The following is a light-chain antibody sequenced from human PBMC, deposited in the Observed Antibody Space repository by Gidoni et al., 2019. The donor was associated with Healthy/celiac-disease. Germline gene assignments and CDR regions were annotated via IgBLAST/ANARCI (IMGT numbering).Light chain of an antibody. CDR2: QDS. J-gene: IGLJ2*01. CDR1: KLGDKY. V-gene: IGLV3-1*01. Sequence: SYELTQPPSVSVSPGQTASITCSGDKLGDKYACWYQQKPGQSPVLVIYQDSKRHSGIPERFSGSNSGNTATLTISGTQAMDEADYYCQAWDSRGVFGGGTKLTVL. CDR3: QAWDSRGV.